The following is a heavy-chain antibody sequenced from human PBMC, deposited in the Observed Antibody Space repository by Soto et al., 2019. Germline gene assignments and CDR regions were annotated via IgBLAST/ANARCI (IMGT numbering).Heavy chain of an antibody. V-gene: IGHV4-4*02. CDR3: ARQMTGTTAFDY. J-gene: IGHJ4*02. D-gene: IGHD1-7*01. CDR2: IYHSGST. Sequence: SETLSLTCAVSSGSISTSNWWIWVRQPPGKVLEWIGEIYHSGSTNYNPSLKSRVTMSVDKSKNQFSLNLTSVTAADTAVYFCARQMTGTTAFDYWGQGTLVTVSS. CDR1: SGSISTSNW.